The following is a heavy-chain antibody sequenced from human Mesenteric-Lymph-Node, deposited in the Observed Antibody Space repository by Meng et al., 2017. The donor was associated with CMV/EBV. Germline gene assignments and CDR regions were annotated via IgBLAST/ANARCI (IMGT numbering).Heavy chain of an antibody. CDR3: ARGCGGGDCLIDH. V-gene: IGHV4-39*07. D-gene: IGHD2-21*01. CDR2: IYYSGCT. J-gene: IGHJ4*02. Sequence: SETLSLTCTVSGGSISSSSYYWGWIRQPPGTGLEWIGSIYYSGCTYYNPSLKSRVTVSLDTSRNQLSLKLTSVTAADTAVYYCARGCGGGDCLIDHWGQGTLVTVSS. CDR1: GGSISSSSYY.